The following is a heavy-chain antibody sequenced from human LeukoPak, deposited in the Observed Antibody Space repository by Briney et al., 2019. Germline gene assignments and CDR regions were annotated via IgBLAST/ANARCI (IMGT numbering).Heavy chain of an antibody. CDR3: ARDGYSFGHDFDY. CDR1: GFTFSSFW. V-gene: IGHV3-74*01. J-gene: IGHJ4*02. D-gene: IGHD5-18*01. CDR2: IKSDGSST. Sequence: GGSLRLSCAASGFTFSSFWMHWVRHTPGKGLVWVSRIKSDGSSTSYADSVKGRFTISRDNAKNTLYLQMNSLRAEDTAVYYCARDGYSFGHDFDYWGQGTLVTVSS.